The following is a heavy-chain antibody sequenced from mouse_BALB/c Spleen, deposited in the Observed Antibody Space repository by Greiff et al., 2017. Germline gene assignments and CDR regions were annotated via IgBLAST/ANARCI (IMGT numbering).Heavy chain of an antibody. J-gene: IGHJ4*01. CDR3: ARGTDGYCAMDY. CDR2: ISYDGSN. D-gene: IGHD2-3*01. CDR1: GYSITSGYY. Sequence: EVQLQQSGPGLVKPSQSLSLTCSVTGYSITSGYYWNWIRQFPGNKLEWMGYISYDGSNNYNPSLKNRISITRDTSKNQFFLKLNSVTTEDTATYYCARGTDGYCAMDYWGQGTSVTVSS. V-gene: IGHV3-6*02.